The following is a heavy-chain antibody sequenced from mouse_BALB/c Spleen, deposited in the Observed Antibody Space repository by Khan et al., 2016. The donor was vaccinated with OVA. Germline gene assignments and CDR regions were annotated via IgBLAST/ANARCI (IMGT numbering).Heavy chain of an antibody. CDR3: AIGNYYGYAMDY. Sequence: EVQLQESGPGLVKPSQSLSLTCTVTGYSITSNYAWNWIRQFPGNKLEWMGYISYSGSTNYNPSLKSRISITRDTSKNQFFLQLNSVNTEDTATYYCAIGNYYGYAMDYWGQGTSITVSS. V-gene: IGHV3-2*02. CDR2: ISYSGST. D-gene: IGHD1-1*01. CDR1: GYSITSNYA. J-gene: IGHJ4*01.